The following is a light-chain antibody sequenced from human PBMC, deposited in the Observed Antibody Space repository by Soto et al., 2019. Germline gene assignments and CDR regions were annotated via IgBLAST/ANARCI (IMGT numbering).Light chain of an antibody. V-gene: IGKV1D-13*01. CDR3: QQFNKYPYT. CDR2: DAS. Sequence: AIQLTHSPSSLSAPVGDRVTITCRASQGISSALAWYQQKPGKAPKVLIYDASNLKSGVPSRFGGSGSGTDFTLTISSLQPEDFATYYCQQFNKYPYTFGQGTKVDIK. J-gene: IGKJ2*01. CDR1: QGISSA.